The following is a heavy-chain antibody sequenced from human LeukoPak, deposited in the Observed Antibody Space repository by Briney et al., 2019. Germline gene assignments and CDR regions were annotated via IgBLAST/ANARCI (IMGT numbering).Heavy chain of an antibody. CDR2: ISGRGTTT. J-gene: IGHJ4*02. CDR1: EFSFNSYA. V-gene: IGHV3-23*01. Sequence: PGGSLRLSCAVSEFSFNSYAMTWVRQPPGKGLEWVSAISGRGTTTYYADSVKGRFTISRDKYKNTLYLQMNSLRAEDTAIYYCSSAHFRDYWGQGTLVTVSS. D-gene: IGHD2/OR15-2a*01. CDR3: SSAHFRDY.